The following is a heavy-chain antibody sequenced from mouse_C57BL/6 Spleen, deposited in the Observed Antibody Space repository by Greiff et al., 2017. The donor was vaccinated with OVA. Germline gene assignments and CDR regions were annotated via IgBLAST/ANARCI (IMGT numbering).Heavy chain of an antibody. CDR1: GYSFTGYF. Sequence: VQLKQSGPELVKPGDSVKISCKASGYSFTGYFMNWVMQSHGKSLEWIGRINPYNGDTFYNQKFKGKATLTVDKSSSTAHMELRSLTSEDSAVYYCARGGLSYYFDYWGQGTTLTVSS. J-gene: IGHJ2*01. V-gene: IGHV1-20*01. D-gene: IGHD2-2*01. CDR2: INPYNGDT. CDR3: ARGGLSYYFDY.